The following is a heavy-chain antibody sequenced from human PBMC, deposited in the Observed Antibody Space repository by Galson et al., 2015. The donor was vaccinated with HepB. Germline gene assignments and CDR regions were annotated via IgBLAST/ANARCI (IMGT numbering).Heavy chain of an antibody. J-gene: IGHJ3*02. CDR1: GFTFSNAW. CDR2: IKSKTDGGTT. D-gene: IGHD3-16*02. CDR3: TTDAGMITFGGVIVIPETSAFDI. Sequence: SLRLSCAASGFTFSNAWMSWVRQAPGKGLEWVGRIKSKTDGGTTDYAAPVKGRFTISRDDSKNTLYLQMNSLKTEDTAVYYCTTDAGMITFGGVIVIPETSAFDIWGQGTMVTVSS. V-gene: IGHV3-15*01.